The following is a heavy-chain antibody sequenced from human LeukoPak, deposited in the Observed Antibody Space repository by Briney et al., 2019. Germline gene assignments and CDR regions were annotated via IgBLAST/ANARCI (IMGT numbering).Heavy chain of an antibody. V-gene: IGHV4-59*01. Sequence: SETLSLTCTVSGGSISSYYWSWIRQPPGKGLEWIGYIYYSGSTNYNPSLKSRVTISVDTSKNQFSLKLSSVTAADTAVYYCASRDYAYTNWFDPWGQGTLVTVSS. CDR1: GGSISSYY. CDR2: IYYSGST. CDR3: ASRDYAYTNWFDP. D-gene: IGHD4-17*01. J-gene: IGHJ5*02.